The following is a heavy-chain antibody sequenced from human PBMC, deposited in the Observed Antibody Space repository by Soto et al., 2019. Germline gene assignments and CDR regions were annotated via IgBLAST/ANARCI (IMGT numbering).Heavy chain of an antibody. CDR3: ARDRRDAYWDWYFDL. V-gene: IGHV3-33*01. D-gene: IGHD2-8*02. Sequence: QVQLVESGGGVVQPGRSLRLSCAASGFTFSSYGMHWVRQAPGKGLEWVAVIWYDGSNKYYADSVKGRFTISRDNSKNTLYLQMNSLRADDTAVYYCARDRRDAYWDWYFDLWGRGTLVTVSS. J-gene: IGHJ2*01. CDR2: IWYDGSNK. CDR1: GFTFSSYG.